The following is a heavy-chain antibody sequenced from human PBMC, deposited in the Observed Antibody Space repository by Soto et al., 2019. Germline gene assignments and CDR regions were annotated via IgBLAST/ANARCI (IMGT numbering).Heavy chain of an antibody. Sequence: WVRQEAGKGLEWMGGIITIFGNANYVKKLQGRVTIKADESTSTDYMELSSLRSDDTDLYYCASSLFAYFQHWGQGTLVTVSS. CDR2: IITIFGNA. CDR3: ASSLFAYFQH. J-gene: IGHJ1*01. V-gene: IGHV1-69*01. D-gene: IGHD2-21*01.